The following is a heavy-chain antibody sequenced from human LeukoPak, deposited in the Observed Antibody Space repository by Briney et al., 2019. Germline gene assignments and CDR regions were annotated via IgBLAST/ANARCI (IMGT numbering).Heavy chain of an antibody. D-gene: IGHD5-18*01. CDR2: ISGSGGST. CDR3: AKEHKLHSYGYWFDP. J-gene: IGHJ5*02. CDR1: GFTFSSYA. V-gene: IGHV3-23*01. Sequence: GGSLRLSCAASGFTFSSYAMSWVRQAPGKGLEWVSAISGSGGSTYYAGSVKGRFTISRDNSKNTLYLQMNSLRAEDTAVYYCAKEHKLHSYGYWFDPWGQGTLVTVSS.